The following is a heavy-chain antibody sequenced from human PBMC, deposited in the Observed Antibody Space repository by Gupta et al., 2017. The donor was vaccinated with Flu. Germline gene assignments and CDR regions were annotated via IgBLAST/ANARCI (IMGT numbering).Heavy chain of an antibody. CDR2: INSPGTNK. J-gene: IGHJ4*02. D-gene: IGHD4-4*01. Sequence: EVQLVESGGTLVQPGGSLELSCAASGFTFIDHEFNWVRQAPGKGLEWLAYINSPGTNKDYADSVKGRFFISRDNAKNSLSLQMYSLRAEDTAVYYCARDRSLYSTGIDHWGQGTLVTVSS. CDR3: ARDRSLYSTGIDH. V-gene: IGHV3-48*03. CDR1: GFTFIDHE.